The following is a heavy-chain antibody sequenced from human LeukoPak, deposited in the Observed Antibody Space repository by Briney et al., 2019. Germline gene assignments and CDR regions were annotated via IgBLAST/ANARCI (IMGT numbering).Heavy chain of an antibody. Sequence: GGSLRLSCAASGFTFDDYAMHWVRQAPGKGLEWVSGISWNSGSIGYADSVKGRFTISRDNAKNSLYLQMNSLRADDTALYYCAKDDFWGQGTLVTVSS. J-gene: IGHJ4*02. CDR3: AKDDF. V-gene: IGHV3-9*01. CDR1: GFTFDDYA. CDR2: ISWNSGSI.